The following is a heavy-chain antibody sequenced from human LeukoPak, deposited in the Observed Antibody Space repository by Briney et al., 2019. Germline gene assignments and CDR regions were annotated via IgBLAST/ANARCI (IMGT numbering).Heavy chain of an antibody. D-gene: IGHD2-2*01. J-gene: IGHJ6*02. Sequence: ASVKVSCKASGYTFTNYYMHWVRQAPGQGLEWMGWISAYNGNTNYAQKLQGRVTMTTDTSTSTAYMELRSLRSDDTAVYYCARYCSSTSCLTYYYYGMDVWGQGTTVTVSS. V-gene: IGHV1-18*04. CDR1: GYTFTNYY. CDR3: ARYCSSTSCLTYYYYGMDV. CDR2: ISAYNGNT.